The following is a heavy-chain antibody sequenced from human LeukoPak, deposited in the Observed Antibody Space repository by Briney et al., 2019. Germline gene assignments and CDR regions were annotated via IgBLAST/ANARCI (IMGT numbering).Heavy chain of an antibody. J-gene: IGHJ6*02. CDR1: GGSISSYY. CDR2: IYYSGST. Sequence: PSETLSFTCTVSGGSISSYYWSWIRQPPGKGLEWIGYIYYSGSTNYNPSLKSRVTISVDTSKNQFSLKLSSVTAADTAVYYCARDYYDYYYYGMDVWGQGTTVTVSS. V-gene: IGHV4-59*01. D-gene: IGHD3-22*01. CDR3: ARDYYDYYYYGMDV.